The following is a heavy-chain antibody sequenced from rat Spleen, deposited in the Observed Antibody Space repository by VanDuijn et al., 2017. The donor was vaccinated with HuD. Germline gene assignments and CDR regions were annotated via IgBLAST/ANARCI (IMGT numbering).Heavy chain of an antibody. CDR1: GFTFSTAW. V-gene: IGHV6-6*01. CDR2: IKAKSNNYAT. Sequence: EVQVLESGGGLVQPGNSLKLSCATSGFTFSTAWMYWYRQFPDKRLEWVARIKAKSNNYATDYTESVKGRFTISRDDSKSSIYLQMNNLKEEDTAIYYCATITILFDYWGQGVMVTVSS. D-gene: IGHD1-10*01. J-gene: IGHJ2*01. CDR3: ATITILFDY.